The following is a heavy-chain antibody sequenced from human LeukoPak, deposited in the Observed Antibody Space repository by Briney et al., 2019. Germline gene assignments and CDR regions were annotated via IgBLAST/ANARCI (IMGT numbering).Heavy chain of an antibody. J-gene: IGHJ4*02. Sequence: ASVKVSCKASGYTFTGYYIHWVRQAPGQGLEWMGWINPNINGTNYAQRFQGRVTMTGDRSISTAYMELSRLRSDDTAVYYCARTEYYGLGDSWGQGSLVIVSS. CDR2: INPNINGT. CDR1: GYTFTGYY. CDR3: ARTEYYGLGDS. V-gene: IGHV1-2*02. D-gene: IGHD3-10*01.